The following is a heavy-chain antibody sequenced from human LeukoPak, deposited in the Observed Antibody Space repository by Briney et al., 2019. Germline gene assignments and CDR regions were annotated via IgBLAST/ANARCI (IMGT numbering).Heavy chain of an antibody. Sequence: GGSLRLSCAASGFTFSSYAMNWVRQAPGKGLEWVSSISSSSSYIYYADSVKGRFTISRDNAKNSLYLQMDSLRAEDTAVYYCAEVGAKYEWGQGTLVTVSS. CDR2: ISSSSSYI. CDR1: GFTFSSYA. CDR3: AEVGAKYE. D-gene: IGHD1-26*01. V-gene: IGHV3-21*01. J-gene: IGHJ4*02.